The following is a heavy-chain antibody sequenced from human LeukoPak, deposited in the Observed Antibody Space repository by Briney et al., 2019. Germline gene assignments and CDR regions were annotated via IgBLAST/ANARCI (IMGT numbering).Heavy chain of an antibody. CDR1: GGSFSGYY. Sequence: SSETLSLTCAVYGGSFSGYYWSWIRQPPGKGLEWIGEINHSGSTNYNPSLKSRVTMSVDTSKNQFSLKLSSVTAADTAVYYCARDVMVRGVITGVGWFDPWGQGTLVTVSS. CDR3: ARDVMVRGVITGVGWFDP. J-gene: IGHJ5*02. CDR2: INHSGST. D-gene: IGHD3-10*01. V-gene: IGHV4-34*01.